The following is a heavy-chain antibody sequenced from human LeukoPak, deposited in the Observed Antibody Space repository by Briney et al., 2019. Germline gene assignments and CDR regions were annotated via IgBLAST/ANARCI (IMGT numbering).Heavy chain of an antibody. CDR3: AREFRWQSFDY. J-gene: IGHJ4*02. CDR2: ISYDGSNK. Sequence: GGSLRLSCAASGFTFSSYAMHWVRQAPGKGLEWVAVISYDGSNKYYADSVKGRFTISRDNSKNTLHLQMNSLRAEDTAVYYCAREFRWQSFDYWGQGTLVTVSS. CDR1: GFTFSSYA. D-gene: IGHD4-23*01. V-gene: IGHV3-30*01.